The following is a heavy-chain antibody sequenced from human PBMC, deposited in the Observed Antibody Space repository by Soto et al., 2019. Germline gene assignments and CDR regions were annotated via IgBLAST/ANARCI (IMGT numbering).Heavy chain of an antibody. J-gene: IGHJ4*02. CDR2: ISGSGGSA. Sequence: GGSLRLSCAASGFTFSSYAMSWVRQAPGKGLEWVSAISGSGGSAYYADSVKGRFTISRDNSKNTLYLQMNSLRAEDTAVYYCAKGAAARPKGVKYFDYWGQGTLVTVSS. CDR1: GFTFSSYA. D-gene: IGHD6-6*01. CDR3: AKGAAARPKGVKYFDY. V-gene: IGHV3-23*01.